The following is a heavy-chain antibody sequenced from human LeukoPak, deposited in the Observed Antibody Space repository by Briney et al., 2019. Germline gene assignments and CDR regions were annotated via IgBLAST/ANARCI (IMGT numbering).Heavy chain of an antibody. CDR1: GGSISSHY. CDR2: MFFTGDT. J-gene: IGHJ4*02. CDR3: AKEGNDYGANSIDY. Sequence: PSDTLSLTCTVSGGSISSHYWAWLRQPTGKALEWIGWMFFTGDTNYNPSLKSRVTISVDHSKNQFSLKLTSVTAADTAVYYCAKEGNDYGANSIDYWGQGTLATVSS. D-gene: IGHD4-23*01. V-gene: IGHV4-59*11.